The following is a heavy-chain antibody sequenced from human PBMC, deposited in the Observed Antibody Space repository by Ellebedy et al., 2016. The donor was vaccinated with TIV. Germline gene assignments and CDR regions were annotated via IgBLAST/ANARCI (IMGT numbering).Heavy chain of an antibody. J-gene: IGHJ4*02. CDR2: ISGNDGNT. CDR1: GFTFSSYA. V-gene: IGHV3-23*01. D-gene: IGHD4-23*01. Sequence: GEYLKISCTASGFTFSSYAMSWVRQAPGKGLEWVSSISGNDGNTHYADSVKGRCTISRDNSKNTLYLQMKSLGGDDTAVYYCAKATVAVRVSCLDHWGQGTLVTVSS. CDR3: AKATVAVRVSCLDH.